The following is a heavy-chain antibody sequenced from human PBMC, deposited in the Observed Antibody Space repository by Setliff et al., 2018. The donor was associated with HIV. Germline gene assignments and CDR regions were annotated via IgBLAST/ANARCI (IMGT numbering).Heavy chain of an antibody. CDR1: GGSISRSNYV. CDR3: VRTGSSTSWGVYHYYYMDI. Sequence: ASETLSLTCTPAGGSISRSNYVWGWIRQSPGKGLEWIGSIYYSGTTYYNPSLKSRVTVSTDTSKNQFSLEMTSMTAADTAVYYCVRTGSSTSWGVYHYYYMDIWGKVTTVTVSS. J-gene: IGHJ6*03. CDR2: IYYSGTT. V-gene: IGHV4-39*01. D-gene: IGHD3-10*01.